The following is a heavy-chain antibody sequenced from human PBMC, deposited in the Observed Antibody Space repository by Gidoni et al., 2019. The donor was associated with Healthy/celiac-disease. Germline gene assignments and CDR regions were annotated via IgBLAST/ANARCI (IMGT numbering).Heavy chain of an antibody. CDR3: ARDDCSSTSCYTSYGMDV. CDR1: GDSVSSNSAA. V-gene: IGHV6-1*01. D-gene: IGHD2-2*02. CDR2: TYYRSKWYN. J-gene: IGHJ6*02. Sequence: QVQLQQSGPGLVKPSQTLSLTCAISGDSVSSNSAAWNWIRQSPSRGLEWLGRTYYRSKWYNDYAVSVKSRITINPDTSKNQFSLQLNSVTPEDTAVYYCARDDCSSTSCYTSYGMDVWGQGTTVTVSS.